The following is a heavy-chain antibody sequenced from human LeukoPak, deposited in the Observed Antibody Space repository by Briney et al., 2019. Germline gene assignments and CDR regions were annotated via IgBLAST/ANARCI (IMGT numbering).Heavy chain of an antibody. Sequence: GGPLRLSCAASGFMFRSYVMSWVRLAPGKGLEWVSSIRGSGDTTYYPDSVKGRFSISRDNSRNTLYLQMNSLRAEDTAVYYCAMGAYYSGSGSSWFFDYWGEGALVTVSS. CDR2: IRGSGDTT. D-gene: IGHD3-10*01. CDR1: GFMFRSYV. J-gene: IGHJ4*02. CDR3: AMGAYYSGSGSSWFFDY. V-gene: IGHV3-23*01.